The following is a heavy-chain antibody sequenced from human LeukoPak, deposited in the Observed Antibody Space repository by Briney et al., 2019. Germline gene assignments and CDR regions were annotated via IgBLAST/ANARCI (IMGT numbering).Heavy chain of an antibody. CDR2: IYYSGST. D-gene: IGHD2/OR15-2a*01. J-gene: IGHJ4*02. CDR1: GGSISGGSYY. CDR3: ARGEYGLFDY. Sequence: SQTLSLTCTVSGGSISGGSYYWSWIRQPPGKGLEWIGYIYYSGSTKYNLYLKSRVTISVDPSKNQLSLKLSSVTAADTAVYYCARGEYGLFDYWGQGTLVTVSS. V-gene: IGHV4-61*01.